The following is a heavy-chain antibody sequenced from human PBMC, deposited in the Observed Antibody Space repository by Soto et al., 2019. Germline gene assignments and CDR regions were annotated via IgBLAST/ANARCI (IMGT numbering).Heavy chain of an antibody. D-gene: IGHD2-15*01. CDR1: GGSIDSGAYY. J-gene: IGHJ4*02. V-gene: IGHV4-31*03. CDR2: IFSSGST. CDR3: ARNLPADTSEVVFDS. Sequence: QVQLHESGPGLVKPSQTLSLTCTVSGGSIDSGAYYWSWIRQHPGEGLEWIGYIFSSGSTFYNPSLKSRVSISMDTSANTFSLNLRSVTAADTAVYYCARNLPADTSEVVFDSWGQGTLVTVSS.